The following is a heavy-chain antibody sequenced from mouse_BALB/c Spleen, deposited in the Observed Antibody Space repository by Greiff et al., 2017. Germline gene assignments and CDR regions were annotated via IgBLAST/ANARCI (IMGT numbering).Heavy chain of an antibody. V-gene: IGHV5-17*02. Sequence: EVKLVESGGGLVQPGGSRKLSCAASGFTFSSFGMHWVRQAPEKGLEWVAYISSGSSTIYYADTVKGRFTISRDNPKNTLFLQMTSLRSEDTAMYYCARGESMVTTYYAMDYWGQGTSVTVSS. CDR2: ISSGSSTI. CDR1: GFTFSSFG. J-gene: IGHJ4*01. D-gene: IGHD2-10*02. CDR3: ARGESMVTTYYAMDY.